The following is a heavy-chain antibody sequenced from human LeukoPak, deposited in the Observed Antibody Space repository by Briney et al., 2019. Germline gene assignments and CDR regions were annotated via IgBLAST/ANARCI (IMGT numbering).Heavy chain of an antibody. CDR2: INTKTGNP. CDR1: GYTFTNYA. J-gene: IGHJ4*02. V-gene: IGHV7-4-1*02. Sequence: ASVKVSCKASGYTFTNYAMNWVRQAPGQGLEWMGWINTKTGNPTYVQGFTGRFAFSLDTSVSTAYLQISSLKPEDTAVYYCARDRYSSSWPFEYWGRGTLVTVSS. CDR3: ARDRYSSSWPFEY. D-gene: IGHD6-13*01.